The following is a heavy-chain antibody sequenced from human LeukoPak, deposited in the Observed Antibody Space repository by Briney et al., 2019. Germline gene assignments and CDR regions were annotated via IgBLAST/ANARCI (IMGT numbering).Heavy chain of an antibody. CDR2: ISGSGGST. V-gene: IGHV3-23*01. J-gene: IGHJ4*02. D-gene: IGHD5-18*01. CDR3: AKGSGAMVG. CDR1: GFTFSSYA. Sequence: GGSLRLSCAASGFTFSSYAMSWLRHAPGKGLEWVSAISGSGGSTYHADSVKGRFTISRDNSKNTLYLQMNSLRAEDTAVYYCAKGSGAMVGWGQGTLVTVSS.